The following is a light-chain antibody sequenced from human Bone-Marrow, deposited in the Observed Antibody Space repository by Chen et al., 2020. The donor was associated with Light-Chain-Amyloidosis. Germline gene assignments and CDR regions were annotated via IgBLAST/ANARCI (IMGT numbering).Light chain of an antibody. CDR1: DLPTKY. CDR3: QSADSSGTYEVI. Sequence: SYELTQPSSVSVSPGQTARITCSGDDLPTKYAYWYQQKPGQAPVLVIHRDTERPSGISERFSGSSAGTTAKLTISGVQAEDEADYHCQSADSSGTYEVIFGGGTKLTVL. J-gene: IGLJ2*01. V-gene: IGLV3-25*03. CDR2: RDT.